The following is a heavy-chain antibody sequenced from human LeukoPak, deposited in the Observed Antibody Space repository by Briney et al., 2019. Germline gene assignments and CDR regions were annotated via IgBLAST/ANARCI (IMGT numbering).Heavy chain of an antibody. CDR2: IIPIFGTA. Sequence: SVKVSCKASGGTFSSYAISLVRQAPGQGLEWMGGIIPIFGTANYAQKFQGRVTITADESTSTAYMELSSLRSEDTAVYYCARYPTGDCSRTSCYTWWFDPWGQGTLVTVSS. J-gene: IGHJ5*02. CDR3: ARYPTGDCSRTSCYTWWFDP. CDR1: GGTFSSYA. D-gene: IGHD2-2*02. V-gene: IGHV1-69*13.